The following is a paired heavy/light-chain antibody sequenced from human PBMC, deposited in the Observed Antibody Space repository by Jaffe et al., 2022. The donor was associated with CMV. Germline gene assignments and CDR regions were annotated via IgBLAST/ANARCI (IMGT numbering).Light chain of an antibody. Sequence: DIQMTQSPSSLSASVGDRVTITCRASQGISNYLAWFQQKPGKAPKSLIYAASSVQSEVPSRFSGSGSGTDFTLTISSLQPEDFATYYCQQYDSYPPTFGGGTKVEIK. CDR2: AAS. CDR1: QGISNY. J-gene: IGKJ4*01. V-gene: IGKV1-16*01. CDR3: QQYDSYPPT.
Heavy chain of an antibody. Sequence: QVQLAESGGGVVQPGRSLELSCAASGFTFSTYGIHWVRQAPGKGLEWVAFISYDGSNGYYADFVKGRFTISRDNSKNTIYLQLNSLRGEDTAVYYCAKDRITLAPLYSFDYWGQGTLVTVSS. D-gene: IGHD3-10*01. CDR1: GFTFSTYG. CDR3: AKDRITLAPLYSFDY. J-gene: IGHJ4*02. CDR2: ISYDGSNG. V-gene: IGHV3-30*18.